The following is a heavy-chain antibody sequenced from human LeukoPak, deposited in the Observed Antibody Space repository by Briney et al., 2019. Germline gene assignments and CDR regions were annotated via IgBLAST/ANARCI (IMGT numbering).Heavy chain of an antibody. CDR2: ISGSGGET. CDR3: AKHDNVYYYGGSGFPRWFDP. J-gene: IGHJ5*02. Sequence: GGSLRLSCAASGFTFSSYAMSWVRQAPGKGLEWVSGISGSGGETYHADSVKGRFTISRDNSKNTLYLQMNSLRAEDTAVYFCAKHDNVYYYGGSGFPRWFDPWGQGTLVTVSS. D-gene: IGHD3-22*01. V-gene: IGHV3-23*01. CDR1: GFTFSSYA.